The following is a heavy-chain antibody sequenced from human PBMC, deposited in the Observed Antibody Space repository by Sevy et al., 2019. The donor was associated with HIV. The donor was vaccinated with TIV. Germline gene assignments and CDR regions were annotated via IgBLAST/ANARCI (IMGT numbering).Heavy chain of an antibody. D-gene: IGHD6-13*01. J-gene: IGHJ3*02. CDR2: IIPIFGTA. CDR3: AREYRDVAAAGTLEGDAFDI. Sequence: ASVKVSCKASGGTFSSYAISWVRQAPGQGLEWMGGIIPIFGTANYAQKFQGRVTITADESTSTAYMELSSLRSEDTAVYYCAREYRDVAAAGTLEGDAFDIWGQGTMVTVSS. V-gene: IGHV1-69*13. CDR1: GGTFSSYA.